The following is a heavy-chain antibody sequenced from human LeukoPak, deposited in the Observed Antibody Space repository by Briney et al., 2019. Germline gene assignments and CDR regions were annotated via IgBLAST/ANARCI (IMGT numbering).Heavy chain of an antibody. J-gene: IGHJ4*02. CDR3: ARAEYYFGSGSHFDS. Sequence: AAVKVSCKASGYTFTSYYIHWVRQAPGQGLEWMGIINPSGGSTNYAQKFQGRVTMTRDTSTSTVYMELNSLRSEDTAIYYCARAEYYFGSGSHFDSWGQGTLVTVSS. CDR1: GYTFTSYY. CDR2: INPSGGST. V-gene: IGHV1-46*01. D-gene: IGHD3-10*01.